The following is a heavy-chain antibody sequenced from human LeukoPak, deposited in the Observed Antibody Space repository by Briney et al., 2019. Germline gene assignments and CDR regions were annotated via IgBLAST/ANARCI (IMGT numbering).Heavy chain of an antibody. CDR3: ARDRNLLTGYHYFDS. CDR1: GYTFSGYY. CDR2: INPNSGDT. V-gene: IGHV1-2*02. J-gene: IGHJ4*02. Sequence: GASVKVSCKASGYTFSGYYIHWVRQAPGQGLEWMGWINPNSGDTNYAQKFQGRVSMTGDTSISTAYMELSRLRSDDTAVYYCARDRNLLTGYHYFDSWGQGTLVAVSS. D-gene: IGHD3-9*01.